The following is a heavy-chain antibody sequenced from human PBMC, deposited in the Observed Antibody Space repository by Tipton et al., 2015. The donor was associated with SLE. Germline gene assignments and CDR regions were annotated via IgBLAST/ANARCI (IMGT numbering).Heavy chain of an antibody. J-gene: IGHJ5*02. Sequence: TLSLTCTVSGVSLSSHYWSWIRQSPGKGLEWIGYIHYSGSTNYNPALKSRVTISVDTSKNQFSLKLSSVTAADTAVYYCARKEIQSWFDPWGQGTLVTVSS. D-gene: IGHD5-18*01. CDR2: IHYSGST. V-gene: IGHV4-59*11. CDR3: ARKEIQSWFDP. CDR1: GVSLSSHY.